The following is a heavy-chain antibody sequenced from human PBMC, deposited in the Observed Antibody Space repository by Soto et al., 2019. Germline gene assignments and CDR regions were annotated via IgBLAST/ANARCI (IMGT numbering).Heavy chain of an antibody. V-gene: IGHV1-8*01. CDR1: GYTFTSYD. Sequence: ASVKVSCKASGYTFTSYDINWVRQPTGQGLQWMGWMNPNSGNTGYAQKFQGRVTMTRNTSISTAYMELSSLRSEDTAVYYCARYCTGTNCYARQDFDYWGQGTLVTVSS. J-gene: IGHJ4*02. D-gene: IGHD2-2*01. CDR3: ARYCTGTNCYARQDFDY. CDR2: MNPNSGNT.